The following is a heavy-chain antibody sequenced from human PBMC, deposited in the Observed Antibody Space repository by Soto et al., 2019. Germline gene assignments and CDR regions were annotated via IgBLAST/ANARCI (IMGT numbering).Heavy chain of an antibody. Sequence: ASVKVSWKASGYSFTACGMTWGRQAPGQGLEWMGWISTDKGNTKYAQNFQSRATLTTDTSTSTAYMELRSLRSDDTAVYYCARDRDWNLDYWGQATLVTVPS. CDR3: ARDRDWNLDY. CDR2: ISTDKGNT. CDR1: GYSFTACG. D-gene: IGHD2-21*02. V-gene: IGHV1-18*01. J-gene: IGHJ4*02.